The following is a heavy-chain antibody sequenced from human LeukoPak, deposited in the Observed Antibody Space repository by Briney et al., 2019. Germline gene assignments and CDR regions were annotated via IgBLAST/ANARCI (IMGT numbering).Heavy chain of an antibody. D-gene: IGHD2-2*02. CDR1: GGSCSGYY. J-gene: IGHJ4*02. Sequence: SETLSLXCAVYGGSCSGYYWSWIRRPPGKGLEWIGEINHSGSTNYNPSLKSRVTISVDTSKNQFSLKLSSVTAADTAVYYCARGIVVVPAAISLSRPGARFDYWGQGTLVTVSS. CDR3: ARGIVVVPAAISLSRPGARFDY. V-gene: IGHV4-34*01. CDR2: INHSGST.